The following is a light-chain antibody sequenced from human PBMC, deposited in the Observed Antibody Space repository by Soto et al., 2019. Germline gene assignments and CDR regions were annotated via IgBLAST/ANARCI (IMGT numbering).Light chain of an antibody. V-gene: IGLV2-14*01. CDR2: DVS. CDR3: SSYTSSSTPVV. CDR1: SSDVGGYNY. J-gene: IGLJ2*01. Sequence: QSALTQPASVSGSPGQSITISCTGTSSDVGGYNYVSWYQQHPGKAPQLMIYDVSNRPSGVSNRFSGAKSGNTASLTISGLKAEDEADYYCSSYTSSSTPVVFGGGTKVTVL.